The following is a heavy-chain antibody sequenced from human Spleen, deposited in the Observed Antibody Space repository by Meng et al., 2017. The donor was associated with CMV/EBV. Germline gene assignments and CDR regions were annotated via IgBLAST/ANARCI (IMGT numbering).Heavy chain of an antibody. Sequence: QLQLQESGPGLGKPSETLSLTCTVSGGSISSSSYYWGWIRQPPGKGLEWIGSIYYSGSTYYNPSLKSRVTISVDTSKNQFSLKLSSVTAADTAVYYCARDSLRDGTPFDYWGQGTLVTASS. D-gene: IGHD5-24*01. V-gene: IGHV4-39*07. CDR2: IYYSGST. J-gene: IGHJ4*02. CDR3: ARDSLRDGTPFDY. CDR1: GGSISSSSYY.